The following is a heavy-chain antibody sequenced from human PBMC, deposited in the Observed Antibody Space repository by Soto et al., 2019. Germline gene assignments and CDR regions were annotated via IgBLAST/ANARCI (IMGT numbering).Heavy chain of an antibody. V-gene: IGHV3-33*01. Sequence: QVQLVESGGGVVQPGRSLRLSCAASGFTFSSYGMHWVRQAPGKGLEWVAVIWYDGSNKHYADSVKGRFTISRDHSKSTLYLQMNSLRAEVTAVYYCARAYTGGWYYFHYWGPGTLVTVSS. CDR3: ARAYTGGWYYFHY. CDR2: IWYDGSNK. D-gene: IGHD6-19*01. CDR1: GFTFSSYG. J-gene: IGHJ4*02.